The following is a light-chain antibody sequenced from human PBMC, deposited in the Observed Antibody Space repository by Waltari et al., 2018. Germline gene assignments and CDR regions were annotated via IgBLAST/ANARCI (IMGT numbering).Light chain of an antibody. V-gene: IGKV1-5*03. CDR3: QQFNSHSYT. Sequence: DIQMTQSPSTLSASVGDRVTITCRASQSISNLLAWYQQKPGKAPKLLIYLASVLESGVPSRFSGSGSGTEFTLTISSLQPDDFATYYCQQFNSHSYTFGQGTKLGI. CDR1: QSISNL. CDR2: LAS. J-gene: IGKJ2*01.